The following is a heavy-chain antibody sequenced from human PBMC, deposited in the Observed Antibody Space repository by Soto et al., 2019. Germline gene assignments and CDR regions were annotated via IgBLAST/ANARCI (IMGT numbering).Heavy chain of an antibody. CDR2: INHSGST. V-gene: IGHV4-34*01. J-gene: IGHJ6*02. D-gene: IGHD5-18*01. Sequence: SGTLSLTCAVYGGSFSGYYWSWIRQPPGKGLEWIGEINHSGSTNYNPSLKSRVTISVDTSKNQFSLKLSSVTAADTAVYYCARGTCGTAMVSYYYYGSDVWGQGTTVTV. CDR1: GGSFSGYY. CDR3: ARGTCGTAMVSYYYYGSDV.